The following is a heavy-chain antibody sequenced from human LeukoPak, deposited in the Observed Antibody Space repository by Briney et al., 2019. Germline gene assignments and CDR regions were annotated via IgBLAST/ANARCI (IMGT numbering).Heavy chain of an antibody. CDR1: GFTFSSYA. CDR2: ISGSGGST. J-gene: IGHJ4*02. D-gene: IGHD3-22*01. V-gene: IGHV3-23*01. Sequence: GGSLRLSCAASGFTFSSYAMSWVRQAPGKGLEWVSAISGSGGSTYYADSVKGRFTISRDNSKNTLYLQMNSLRAEDTAVYYCAKWVPITMIVVVKGYFDYWGQGTLVTVSS. CDR3: AKWVPITMIVVVKGYFDY.